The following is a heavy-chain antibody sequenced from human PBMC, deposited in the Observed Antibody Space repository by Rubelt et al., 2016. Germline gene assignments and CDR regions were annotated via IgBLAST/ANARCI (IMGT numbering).Heavy chain of an antibody. CDR1: GGSISSGGYY. J-gene: IGHJ3*02. CDR2: IYYSGST. Sequence: QLQLQESGPGLVKPSQTLSLTCTVSGGSISSGGYYWNWIRQHPGKGLEWIGYIYYSGSTYYNPSLESRVTMSVDTSKNQLSLKLSSVTAADTAVYYCARDPRITMIVGGAIDIWVQGTLVTVAS. CDR3: ARDPRITMIVGGAIDI. D-gene: IGHD3-22*01. V-gene: IGHV4-31*03.